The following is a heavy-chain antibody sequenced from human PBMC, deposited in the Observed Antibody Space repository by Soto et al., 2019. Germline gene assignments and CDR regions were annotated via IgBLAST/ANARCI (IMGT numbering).Heavy chain of an antibody. CDR2: IYPGDSDT. CDR1: GYKFASYW. V-gene: IGHV5-51*01. CDR3: ARNLGGAWSDYFDP. J-gene: IGHJ5*02. Sequence: GESLKISCKGSGYKFASYWIAWVRQMPGKGLEWMGIIYPGDSDTRYSPSFQGLVTISADKSINTAYLQWSSLRASDTATYYCARNLGGAWSDYFDPWGQGTLVTVSS. D-gene: IGHD4-17*01.